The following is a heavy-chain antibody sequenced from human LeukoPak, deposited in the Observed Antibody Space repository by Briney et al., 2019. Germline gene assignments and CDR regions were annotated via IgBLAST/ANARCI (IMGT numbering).Heavy chain of an antibody. Sequence: SETLSLTCTVSGGSISSSSYYWGWIRQPPGKGLEWIGSIYYSGSTYYNPSLKSRVTISIDTTKNQFSLKLTSVTAADTAVYYCARKNSCSGGSCHTSSWFDPWGQGTLVTVSS. D-gene: IGHD2-15*01. V-gene: IGHV4-39*07. J-gene: IGHJ5*02. CDR1: GGSISSSSYY. CDR2: IYYSGST. CDR3: ARKNSCSGGSCHTSSWFDP.